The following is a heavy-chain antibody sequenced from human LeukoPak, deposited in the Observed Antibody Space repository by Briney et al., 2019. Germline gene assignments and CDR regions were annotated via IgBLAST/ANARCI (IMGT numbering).Heavy chain of an antibody. D-gene: IGHD6-13*01. V-gene: IGHV1-69*13. CDR2: IIPIFGTT. CDR3: GRGPLKQQLVKPDPDYYYYMDV. J-gene: IGHJ6*03. CDR1: GGRFSYYA. Sequence: SVKVSCKASGGRFSYYALTWVRQAPGQGFEWMGGIIPIFGTTNYAQKFQGGVTFTADESTTTAYMELSSLRFEDTAVYYCGRGPLKQQLVKPDPDYYYYMDVWGNGTTVTVSS.